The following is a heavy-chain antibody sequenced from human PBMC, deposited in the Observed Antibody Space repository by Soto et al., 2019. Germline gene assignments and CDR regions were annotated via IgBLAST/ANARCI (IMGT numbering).Heavy chain of an antibody. D-gene: IGHD6-19*01. CDR1: GYTFTNYA. CDR3: ARDGAVAGNANFDY. V-gene: IGHV1-3*01. J-gene: IGHJ4*02. CDR2: INAANGQT. Sequence: ASVKVSCKASGYTFTNYAIHWVRQGPGQSLEWMGWINAANGQTEYSQNFQGRVTISRDTSASATYMELSSLRSEDTAVYYCARDGAVAGNANFDYWGQGALVTVSS.